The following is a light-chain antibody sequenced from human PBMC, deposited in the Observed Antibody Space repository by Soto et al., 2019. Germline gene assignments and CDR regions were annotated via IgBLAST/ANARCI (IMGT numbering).Light chain of an antibody. Sequence: EIVLTQSPGTLSLSPGEGATLSCRASQSIGGNFLAWYQQKRGQAPRLLIHGASNRATGIPDRFSGSGSGTDFTLTITRLEPEDFAVYYCQQYRTSPYTFGQGTNLEIK. J-gene: IGKJ2*01. CDR2: GAS. CDR1: QSIGGNF. CDR3: QQYRTSPYT. V-gene: IGKV3-20*01.